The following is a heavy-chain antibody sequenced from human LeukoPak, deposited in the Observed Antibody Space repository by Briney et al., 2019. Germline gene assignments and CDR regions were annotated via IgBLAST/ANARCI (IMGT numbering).Heavy chain of an antibody. CDR3: ARVVKSSTWYQDY. CDR2: IYYVGST. J-gene: IGHJ4*02. D-gene: IGHD6-13*01. V-gene: IGHV4-39*07. CDR1: GGSISSSIYY. Sequence: SETLSLTCTVSGGSISSSIYYWGWIRQPPGKGLEWIGSIYYVGSTYYNPSLKSRVTISVDTSKNQFSLKMSSVTAADTAVYYCARVVKSSTWYQDYWGQGTLVTVSS.